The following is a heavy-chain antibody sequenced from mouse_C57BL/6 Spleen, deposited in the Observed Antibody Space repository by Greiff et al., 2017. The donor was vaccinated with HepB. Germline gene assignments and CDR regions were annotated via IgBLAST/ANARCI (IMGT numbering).Heavy chain of an antibody. CDR3: ASSFTTVVARYFDV. V-gene: IGHV1-82*01. CDR1: GYAFSSSW. Sequence: QVQLQQSGPELVKPGASVKISCKASGYAFSSSWMNWVKQRPGKGLEWIGRIYPGDGDTNYNGKFKGKATLTADKSSSTAYMQLSSLTSEDSAVYLCASSFTTVVARYFDVWGTGTTVTVSS. J-gene: IGHJ1*03. D-gene: IGHD1-1*01. CDR2: IYPGDGDT.